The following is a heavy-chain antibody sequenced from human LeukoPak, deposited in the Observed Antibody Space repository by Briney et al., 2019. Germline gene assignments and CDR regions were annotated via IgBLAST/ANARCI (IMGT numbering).Heavy chain of an antibody. CDR1: GFTFSSYA. Sequence: GGSLRLSCAASGFTFSSYAMSWVRQAPGKGLEWVSGISGSGVSTYYADSVKGRFTISRDNSKNTVYLQMNSLRTEDTAVYYCAKTPKIRGVSNFDYWGQGTLVTVSS. CDR2: ISGSGVST. J-gene: IGHJ4*02. V-gene: IGHV3-23*01. CDR3: AKTPKIRGVSNFDY. D-gene: IGHD3-10*01.